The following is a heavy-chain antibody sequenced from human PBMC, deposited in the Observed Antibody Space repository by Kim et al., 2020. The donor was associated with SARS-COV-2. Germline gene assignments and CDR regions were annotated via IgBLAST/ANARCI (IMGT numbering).Heavy chain of an antibody. V-gene: IGHV3-21*04. Sequence: GGSLRLSCAASGFTFSSYSMNWVRQAPGKGLEWVSSISSSSSYIYYADSVKGRFTISRDNAKNSLYLQMNSLRAEDTAVYYCARDRPMVRRLEGGGDWGQGTLVTVSS. CDR2: ISSSSSYI. J-gene: IGHJ4*02. D-gene: IGHD3-10*01. CDR1: GFTFSSYS. CDR3: ARDRPMVRRLEGGGD.